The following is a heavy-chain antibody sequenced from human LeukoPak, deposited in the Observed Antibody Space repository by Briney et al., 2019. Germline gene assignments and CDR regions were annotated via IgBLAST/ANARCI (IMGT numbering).Heavy chain of an antibody. J-gene: IGHJ6*02. CDR3: ANMAGTSYYYYGMDV. D-gene: IGHD3-10*01. V-gene: IGHV3-23*01. CDR1: GFTFSSYA. CDR2: ISGSGGST. Sequence: PGGSLRLSCAASGFTFSSYAMSWVRQAPGKGLEWVSAISGSGGSTYYADSVEGRFTISRDNSKNTLYLQMNSLRAEDTAVYYCANMAGTSYYYYGMDVWGQGTTVTVSS.